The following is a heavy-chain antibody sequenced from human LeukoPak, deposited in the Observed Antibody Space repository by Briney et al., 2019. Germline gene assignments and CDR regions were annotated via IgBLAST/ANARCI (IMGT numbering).Heavy chain of an antibody. Sequence: GGSLTLSCAASGFTFSNYDMHWVRHTTGKGLEWVSGIGTAGDTYYTGSVKGRFTISRENAKNSLYLQMNSLRAGDTAVYYCARGSGGQHEFDYWGQGILVAVSS. D-gene: IGHD1-26*01. CDR2: IGTAGDT. V-gene: IGHV3-13*01. J-gene: IGHJ4*02. CDR3: ARGSGGQHEFDY. CDR1: GFTFSNYD.